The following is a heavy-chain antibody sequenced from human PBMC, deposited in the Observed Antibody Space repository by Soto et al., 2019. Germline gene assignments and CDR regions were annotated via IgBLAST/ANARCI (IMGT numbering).Heavy chain of an antibody. J-gene: IGHJ6*02. CDR1: GLSLSTYS. D-gene: IGHD3-10*01. Sequence: EVQLVESGGGLVQRGGSLRLSCAASGLSLSTYSLNWVRQAPRKGLEWVSYISGSSDTIYYADSVKGRFTISRDNAKNSLCRQMNSLGADVRAVFFCARGFDLEYGMDVWGQGTTVTVSS. CDR2: ISGSSDTI. V-gene: IGHV3-48*04. CDR3: ARGFDLEYGMDV.